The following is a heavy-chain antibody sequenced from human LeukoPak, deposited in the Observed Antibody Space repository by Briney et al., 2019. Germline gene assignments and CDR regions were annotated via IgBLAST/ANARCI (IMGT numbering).Heavy chain of an antibody. V-gene: IGHV1-46*01. CDR1: GYTFTSYY. CDR3: ARVAAEVVGVPGPIGFGWLRRDYYYMDV. CDR2: INPSGGST. J-gene: IGHJ6*03. D-gene: IGHD2-2*02. Sequence: ASVKVSCKSSGYTFTSYYMHWLRQAPGEGLEWMGIINPSGGSTSYAQKFQGRVTMIRDMSTSTVYMELSSLRSEDTAVYYCARVAAEVVGVPGPIGFGWLRRDYYYMDVWGKGTTVTVSS.